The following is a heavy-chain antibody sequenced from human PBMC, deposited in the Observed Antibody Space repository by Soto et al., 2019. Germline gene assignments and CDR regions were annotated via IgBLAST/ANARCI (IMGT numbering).Heavy chain of an antibody. Sequence: QITLKESGATLVKPTQTLTLTCTFSGFLLSTSGVGVAWIRQPPGKALEWLALIYWDDDKGYRPSLETRLTITKDTSNNQVVLTMTNMDSVDTATYYCAYLPCSGGSCYWFSYSGMDVWGQGTTVTVSS. J-gene: IGHJ6*02. CDR2: IYWDDDK. D-gene: IGHD2-15*01. CDR1: GFLLSTSGVG. V-gene: IGHV2-5*02. CDR3: AYLPCSGGSCYWFSYSGMDV.